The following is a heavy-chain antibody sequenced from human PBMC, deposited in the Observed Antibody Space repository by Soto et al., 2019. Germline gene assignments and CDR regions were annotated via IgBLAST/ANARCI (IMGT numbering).Heavy chain of an antibody. D-gene: IGHD2-8*02. CDR2: IYYSGST. CDR3: ARHQKDYWLIDY. V-gene: IGHV4-39*01. Sequence: PSETLSLTCTVSGGSISSSSYYWGWIRQPPGKGLEWIGSIYYSGSTYYNPSLKSRVTISVDTPKNQFSLKLSSVTAADTAVYYCARHQKDYWLIDYWGQGTLVTVSS. J-gene: IGHJ4*02. CDR1: GGSISSSSYY.